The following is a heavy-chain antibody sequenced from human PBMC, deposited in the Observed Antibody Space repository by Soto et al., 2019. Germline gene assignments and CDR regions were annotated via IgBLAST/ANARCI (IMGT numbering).Heavy chain of an antibody. Sequence: QVQLQESGPGLVKPSETLSLTCTVSGGSISNYYWSWIRQPPGKGLEWIGYIYYTGRTNYNPSLKSPVTISVDTSKNRFALKLNSVTAADTAVYYWARHLDVVATMFDYWGQGTLVTVSS. V-gene: IGHV4-59*08. J-gene: IGHJ4*02. CDR1: GGSISNYY. CDR2: IYYTGRT. D-gene: IGHD5-12*01. CDR3: ARHLDVVATMFDY.